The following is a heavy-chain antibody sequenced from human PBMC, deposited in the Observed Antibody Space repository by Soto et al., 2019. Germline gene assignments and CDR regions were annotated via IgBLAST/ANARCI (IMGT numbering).Heavy chain of an antibody. V-gene: IGHV1-18*01. CDR3: ARATTIFGVVMTSYYGMDV. CDR1: GYTFTSYG. J-gene: IGHJ6*02. CDR2: ISAYNGNT. Sequence: QVQLVQSGAEVKKPGASVKVSCKASGYTFTSYGISWVRQAPGQGLEWMGWISAYNGNTNYAQKLQGRATMTTDTSTSTAYMELRSLRSDDTAVYYCARATTIFGVVMTSYYGMDVWGQGTTVTVSS. D-gene: IGHD3-3*01.